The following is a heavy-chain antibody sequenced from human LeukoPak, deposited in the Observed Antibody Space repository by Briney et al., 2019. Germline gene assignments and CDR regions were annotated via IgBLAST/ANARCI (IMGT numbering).Heavy chain of an antibody. CDR2: ISGSGGRT. Sequence: GGSLRLSCAVSGITLSNYGMSWVRQAPGKGLEWVAGISGSGGRTNYADAVKGRFTISRDNSKNTLYLQMNSLRAEDTAVYYCARDYHTDLYYYGMDVWGQGTTVTVSS. J-gene: IGHJ6*02. CDR3: ARDYHTDLYYYGMDV. V-gene: IGHV3-23*01. CDR1: GITLSNYG. D-gene: IGHD3-3*01.